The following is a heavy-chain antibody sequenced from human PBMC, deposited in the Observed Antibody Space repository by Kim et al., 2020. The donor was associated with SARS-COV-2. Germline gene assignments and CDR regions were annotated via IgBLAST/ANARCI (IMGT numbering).Heavy chain of an antibody. CDR2: IIPIFGTA. Sequence: SVKVSCKASGGTFSSYAISWVRQAPGQGLEWMGGIIPIFGTANYAQKFQGRVTITADESTSTAYMELSSLRSEDTAVYYCARSLKSITMIVVVYYGMDVWGQGTTVTVSS. D-gene: IGHD3-22*01. J-gene: IGHJ6*02. CDR3: ARSLKSITMIVVVYYGMDV. CDR1: GGTFSSYA. V-gene: IGHV1-69*13.